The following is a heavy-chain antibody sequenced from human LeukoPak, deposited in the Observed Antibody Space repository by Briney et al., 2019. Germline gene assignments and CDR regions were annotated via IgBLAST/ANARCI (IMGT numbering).Heavy chain of an antibody. CDR3: ARVTGYVIEDYFDY. V-gene: IGHV4-39*07. Sequence: SETLSLTCSVSGGSISSSSFYWGWIRQPPGKGLEWIGSISYTGSTYYNPSLKSRVTISVDTSKNQFSLRLNSVTAADTAVYYCARVTGYVIEDYFDYWGQGTLVTVSS. J-gene: IGHJ4*02. D-gene: IGHD3-22*01. CDR2: ISYTGST. CDR1: GGSISSSSFY.